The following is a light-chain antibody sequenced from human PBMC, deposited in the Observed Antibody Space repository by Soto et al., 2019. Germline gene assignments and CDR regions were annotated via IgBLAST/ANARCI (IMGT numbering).Light chain of an antibody. V-gene: IGKV1-9*01. J-gene: IGKJ2*01. CDR3: QQLYSYPRT. Sequence: DIQLTQSPSFLSASVGDRVTITCRASQAISSYLAWYQQRPGKAPKLLIYAASTLQSGVPSRFSGSGSGTEFTLTISSLQPEDFAAYYCQQLYSYPRTFGQGTKLEIK. CDR1: QAISSY. CDR2: AAS.